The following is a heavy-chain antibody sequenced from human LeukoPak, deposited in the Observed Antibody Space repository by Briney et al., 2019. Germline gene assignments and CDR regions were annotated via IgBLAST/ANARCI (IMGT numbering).Heavy chain of an antibody. D-gene: IGHD6-19*01. CDR3: AREDVDITVATSGAFDI. CDR1: GFTFNRDW. CDR2: IISDGSIT. V-gene: IGHV3-74*01. Sequence: GGSLRLSCAASGFTFNRDWMHWVRQAPGKGLVWVSRIISDGSITSYADSVKGRFTISRDNAKNTVYLQVNSLRAEDTAVYYCAREDVDITVATSGAFDIWGQGTMVTVSS. J-gene: IGHJ3*02.